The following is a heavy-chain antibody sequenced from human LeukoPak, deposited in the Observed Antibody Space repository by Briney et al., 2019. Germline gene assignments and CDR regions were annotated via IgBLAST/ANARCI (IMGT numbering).Heavy chain of an antibody. Sequence: GGSLRLSCAASGLIFSDYGMHWVRQAPGKGLVWVSRIKSDGSTNYADSVKGRFTISRDNAKNTLSLQMNSLRPEDTGVYYCARAPSEIGGYYPEYFRHWGQGTLVTVSS. CDR1: GLIFSDYG. CDR3: ARAPSEIGGYYPEYFRH. J-gene: IGHJ1*01. D-gene: IGHD3-3*01. V-gene: IGHV3-74*01. CDR2: IKSDGST.